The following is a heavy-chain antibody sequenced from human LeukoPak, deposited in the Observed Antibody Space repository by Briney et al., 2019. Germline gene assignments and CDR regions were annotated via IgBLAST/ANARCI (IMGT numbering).Heavy chain of an antibody. J-gene: IGHJ5*02. V-gene: IGHV1-8*01. CDR1: GYTFTSYD. CDR2: MNPNSGNT. CDR3: ARFSSGFKPKDFDP. Sequence: ASVTVSCTASGYTFTSYDINWVRQAPGQGLEWMGWMNPNSGNTGYAQKFQGRVTMTRNTSISTAYMELSSLRSEDTAVYYCARFSSGFKPKDFDPWGQGTLVTVSS. D-gene: IGHD3-22*01.